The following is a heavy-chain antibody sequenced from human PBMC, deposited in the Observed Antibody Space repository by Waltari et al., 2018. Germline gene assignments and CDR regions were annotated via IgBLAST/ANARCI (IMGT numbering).Heavy chain of an antibody. Sequence: QLQLQESGPGLVKPSETLSLTCTVSGGSISSSSYYWGWLRQPPGKGLEWIGSIYYSGSTYYNPSLKSRVTISVDTSKNQFSLKLSSVTAADTAVYYCARVHSGSYYNTYWGQGTLVTVSS. V-gene: IGHV4-39*07. CDR1: GGSISSSSYY. CDR3: ARVHSGSYYNTY. D-gene: IGHD1-26*01. J-gene: IGHJ4*02. CDR2: IYYSGST.